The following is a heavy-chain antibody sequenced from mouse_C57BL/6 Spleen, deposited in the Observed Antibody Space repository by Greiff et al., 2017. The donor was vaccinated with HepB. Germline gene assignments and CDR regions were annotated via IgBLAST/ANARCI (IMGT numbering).Heavy chain of an antibody. J-gene: IGHJ4*01. Sequence: QVQLQQPGAELVMPGASVKLSCKASGYTFTSYWMHWVKQRPGQGLEWIGEIDPSDSYTNYNQKFKGKSTLTVDKSSSTAYMQLSSLTSEDSAVYYCARKLTTYYVSGAMDYWGQGTSVTVSS. CDR1: GYTFTSYW. V-gene: IGHV1-69*01. CDR3: ARKLTTYYVSGAMDY. D-gene: IGHD1-1*01. CDR2: IDPSDSYT.